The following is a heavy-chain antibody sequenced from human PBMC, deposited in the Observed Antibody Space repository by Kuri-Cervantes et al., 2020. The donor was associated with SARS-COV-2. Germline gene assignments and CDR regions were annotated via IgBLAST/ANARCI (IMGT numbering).Heavy chain of an antibody. CDR1: GYTFTSYY. J-gene: IGHJ4*02. Sequence: ASVKVSCKASGYTFTSYYMHWVRQAPGQGLEWMGIINPSGGSTSYTQKFQGRVTMTRDTSTSTVYMELSSLRSEDTAVYYCARVAGYCTNGVCSLLDYWGQGTLVTVSS. V-gene: IGHV1-46*01. CDR3: ARVAGYCTNGVCSLLDY. D-gene: IGHD2-8*01. CDR2: INPSGGST.